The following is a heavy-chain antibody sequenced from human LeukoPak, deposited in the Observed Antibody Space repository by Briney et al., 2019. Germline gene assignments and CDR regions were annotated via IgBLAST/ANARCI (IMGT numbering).Heavy chain of an antibody. J-gene: IGHJ4*01. CDR1: GYTFTGYY. Sequence: ASVKVSCKASGYTFTGYYMHWVRQAPGQGLEWMGWINPNSGGTNYAQKFQGRVTMTRDTSISTAYMELSRLRTDDTAVYYCARAMDKAMVDFDYWGQGTLVTVSS. D-gene: IGHD5-18*01. CDR3: ARAMDKAMVDFDY. V-gene: IGHV1-2*02. CDR2: INPNSGGT.